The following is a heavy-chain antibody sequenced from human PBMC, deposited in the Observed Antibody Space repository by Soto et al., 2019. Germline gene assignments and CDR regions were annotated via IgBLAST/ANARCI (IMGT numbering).Heavy chain of an antibody. J-gene: IGHJ5*02. V-gene: IGHV7-4-1*01. CDR3: ARDRITMVRGVKAQNWFDP. D-gene: IGHD3-10*01. CDR1: GYTCTSYA. CDR2: INTNTGNP. Sequence: KVSCKAAGYTCTSYAMNWVRQAPGQGLEWMGWINTNTGNPTYAQGFTGRFVFSLDTSVSTAYLQICSLKAEDTAVYSCARDRITMVRGVKAQNWFDPWGEGTRATLPS.